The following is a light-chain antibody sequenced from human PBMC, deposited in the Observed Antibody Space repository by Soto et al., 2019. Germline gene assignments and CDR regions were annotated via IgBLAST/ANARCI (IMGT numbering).Light chain of an antibody. CDR3: QSYDTSLSASV. J-gene: IGLJ2*01. CDR1: SSNIGADYD. Sequence: PVLTQPPSVSGAPGQRVTISCTGSSSNIGADYDVHWYQQLPGTAPKLLIFGNSNRPSGVPDRFSGSKSGTSASLAITGLHAEDEADYYCQSYDTSLSASVFGGGTKLTVL. CDR2: GNS. V-gene: IGLV1-40*01.